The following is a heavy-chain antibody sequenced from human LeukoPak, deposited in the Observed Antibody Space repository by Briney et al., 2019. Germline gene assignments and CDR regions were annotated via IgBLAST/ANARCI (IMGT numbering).Heavy chain of an antibody. V-gene: IGHV3-33*08. J-gene: IGHJ4*02. CDR2: IWNDGRNK. D-gene: IGHD3-22*01. CDR1: GFTFSSYA. CDR3: ARDYYDNSGYSPFAF. Sequence: GGSLRLSCAASGFTFSSYAMSWVRQAPGKGLEWVAVIWNDGRNKHYADSVKGRFTISRDNSKNALYLQMNSLRAEDTAVYYCARDYYDNSGYSPFAFWGQGTLVTVSS.